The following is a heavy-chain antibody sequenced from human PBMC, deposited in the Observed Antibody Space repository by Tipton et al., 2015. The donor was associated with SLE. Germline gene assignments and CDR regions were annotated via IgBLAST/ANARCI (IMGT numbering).Heavy chain of an antibody. Sequence: TLSLTCTVSGGSISSSSYSLGWIRQPPGTGLEWIGSIYYSGSTYYNPSLKSRVTISVDTSKNQFSLKLSSVTAADTAVYYCASYGGSSWGDAFDIWGQGTMVTVS. J-gene: IGHJ3*02. CDR1: GGSISSSSYS. V-gene: IGHV4-39*07. CDR2: IYYSGST. D-gene: IGHD6-13*01. CDR3: ASYGGSSWGDAFDI.